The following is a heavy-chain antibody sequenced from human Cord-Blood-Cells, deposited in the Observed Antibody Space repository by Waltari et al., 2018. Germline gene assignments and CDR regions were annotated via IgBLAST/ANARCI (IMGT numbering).Heavy chain of an antibody. Sequence: QVQLVQSGAEVKKPGASVKVSCKASGYPFPSYYLHVVRQAPGQGLEWMGIINPSGGSTSYAQKFQGRVTMTRDTSTSTVYMELSSLRSEDTAVYYCARDRRSGSYVDAFDIWGQGTMVTVSS. D-gene: IGHD1-26*01. V-gene: IGHV1-46*01. J-gene: IGHJ3*02. CDR2: INPSGGST. CDR1: GYPFPSYY. CDR3: ARDRRSGSYVDAFDI.